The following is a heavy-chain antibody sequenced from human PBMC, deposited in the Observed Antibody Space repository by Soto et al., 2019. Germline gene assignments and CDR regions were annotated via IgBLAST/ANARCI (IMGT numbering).Heavy chain of an antibody. V-gene: IGHV1-18*04. J-gene: IGHJ4*02. CDR2: ISVYNGNT. CDR1: GYSFTSYG. D-gene: IGHD3-22*01. CDR3: TRGVYDSSGYLDY. Sequence: ASVKVSCKASGYSFTSYGINWVRQAPGQGLEWMGWISVYNGNTNYAQKFQGRVTMTTDTSTTTAYMELRYLRSDDTAVYFCTRGVYDSSGYLDYWGQGTLVTVSS.